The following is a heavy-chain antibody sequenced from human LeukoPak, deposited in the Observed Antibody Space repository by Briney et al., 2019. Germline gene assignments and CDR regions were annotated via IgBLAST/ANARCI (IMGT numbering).Heavy chain of an antibody. CDR1: GFTFSDYY. D-gene: IGHD6-6*01. V-gene: IGHV3-11*04. CDR2: ISSSGSTI. Sequence: GGSLRLSCAASGFTFSDYYMSWIRQAPGKGLEWVSYISSSGSTIYYADSVKGRFTISRDNAKNSLYLQMNSLRAEDTAVYYCARGDVAARPNAFDIWGQGTMVTVSS. CDR3: ARGDVAARPNAFDI. J-gene: IGHJ3*02.